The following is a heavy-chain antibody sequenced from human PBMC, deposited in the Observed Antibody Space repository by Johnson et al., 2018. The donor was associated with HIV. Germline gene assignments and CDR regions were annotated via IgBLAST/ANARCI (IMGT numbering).Heavy chain of an antibody. CDR3: ARDRAPVYSSSSTPFDALDI. CDR1: GFTVSSNY. J-gene: IGHJ3*02. CDR2: IYSGGST. V-gene: IGHV3-53*01. Sequence: VQLVESGGGLIQPGGSLRLSCAASGFTVSSNYMSWVRQAPGKGLEWVSIIYSGGSTYYADSVKGRFTISRDNSKNTLYVQMNSLRAEDTAVYYCARDRAPVYSSSSTPFDALDIWGQGTVVSVSS. D-gene: IGHD6-6*01.